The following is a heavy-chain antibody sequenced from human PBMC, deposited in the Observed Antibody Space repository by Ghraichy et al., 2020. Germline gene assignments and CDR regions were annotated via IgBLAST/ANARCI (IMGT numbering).Heavy chain of an antibody. CDR3: ARGSRGYCSSTSCYTRPMDY. J-gene: IGHJ4*02. V-gene: IGHV4-34*01. Sequence: SETLSLTCAVYGGSFSGYYWSWIRQPPGKGLEWIGEINHSGSTNYNPSLKSRVTISVDTSKNQFSLKLSSVTAADTAVYYCARGSRGYCSSTSCYTRPMDYWGQGTLVTVSS. D-gene: IGHD2-2*02. CDR1: GGSFSGYY. CDR2: INHSGST.